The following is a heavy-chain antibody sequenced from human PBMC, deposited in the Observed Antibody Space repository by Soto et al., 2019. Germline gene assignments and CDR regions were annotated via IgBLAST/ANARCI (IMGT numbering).Heavy chain of an antibody. CDR2: IYYSGST. CDR1: GGSISSYY. D-gene: IGHD2-15*01. CDR3: ARDTGPGAVVAATGRYYYYHYMDV. Sequence: SETLSLTCPVSGGSISSYYWSWIRQPPGKGLEWIGYIYYSGSTNYNPSLKSRVTISVDTSKYQFSLKLSSVTAADTAVYYCARDTGPGAVVAATGRYYYYHYMDVWGKGTTVTVSS. V-gene: IGHV4-59*01. J-gene: IGHJ6*03.